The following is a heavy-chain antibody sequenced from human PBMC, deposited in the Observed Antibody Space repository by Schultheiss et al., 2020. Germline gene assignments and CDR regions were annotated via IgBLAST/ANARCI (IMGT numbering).Heavy chain of an antibody. CDR3: AKRRMVRGVIMGFDP. J-gene: IGHJ5*02. V-gene: IGHV3-23*01. CDR1: GFTFSSYA. Sequence: GGSLRLSCAASGFTFSSYAMSWVRQAPGKGLEWVSAISGSGGSTYYADSVKGRFTISRDNSKNTLYLQMNSLRAEDTAVYYCAKRRMVRGVIMGFDPWGQGTLVTVSS. CDR2: ISGSGGST. D-gene: IGHD3-10*01.